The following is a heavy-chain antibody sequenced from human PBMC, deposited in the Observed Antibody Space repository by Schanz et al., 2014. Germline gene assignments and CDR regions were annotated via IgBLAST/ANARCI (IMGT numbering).Heavy chain of an antibody. CDR2: ISYHGSER. CDR3: AKDRRDNYGSGTFYFEH. D-gene: IGHD3-10*01. Sequence: QVQLVESGGGVVQPGRSLRLSCAGSGFSFSDYGMHWVRQAPGRGLEWVAVISYHGSERYYADSVKGRFTISRDNSKNTLYLQMSSLRAEDTALYFCAKDRRDNYGSGTFYFEHWGQGTLVTVSS. CDR1: GFSFSDYG. J-gene: IGHJ4*02. V-gene: IGHV3-30*18.